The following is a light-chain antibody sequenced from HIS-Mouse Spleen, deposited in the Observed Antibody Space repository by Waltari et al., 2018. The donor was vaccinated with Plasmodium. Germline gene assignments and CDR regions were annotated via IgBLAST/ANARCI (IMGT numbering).Light chain of an antibody. CDR3: QQYNNWSFT. J-gene: IGKJ3*01. CDR2: GAS. Sequence: EIVMTQSPATLSVSPGERATLSCRARQSVSSTLAWYQQKPGQAPRRLIYGASTRATGIPARFSGSGSGTEFTLTISSLQSEDFAVYYCQQYNNWSFTFGPGTKVDIK. CDR1: QSVSST. V-gene: IGKV3-15*01.